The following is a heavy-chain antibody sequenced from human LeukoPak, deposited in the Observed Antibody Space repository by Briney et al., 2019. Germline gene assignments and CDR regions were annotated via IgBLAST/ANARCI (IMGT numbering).Heavy chain of an antibody. CDR1: GYSFTNYW. V-gene: IGHV5-51*01. CDR3: ATRYYYDSGSYSSSDY. D-gene: IGHD3-10*01. J-gene: IGHJ4*02. CDR2: IYPGDSDT. Sequence: GESLKISCKGSGYSFTNYWIGWVRQMPGKGLEWMGIIYPGDSDTRYSPSFQGQVTISADKSISTAYLQWSSLKASDTAMYYCATRYYYDSGSYSSSDYWGQGTLVTVSS.